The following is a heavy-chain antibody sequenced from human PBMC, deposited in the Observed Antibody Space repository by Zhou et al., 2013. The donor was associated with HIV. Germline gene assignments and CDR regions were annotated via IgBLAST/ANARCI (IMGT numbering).Heavy chain of an antibody. J-gene: IGHJ4*02. V-gene: IGHV1-2*02. Sequence: QVQLVQSGAEVKKSGASVNISCKASGYAFNSYYMHWVRQAPGQGLEWMGWILPNSGATKYAQRFQGRVTMTRDTSISTVYMELRGLRSDDTALYYCASYGPGYNWMYSWGQGTLVTVSS. D-gene: IGHD1-20*01. CDR2: ILPNSGAT. CDR3: ASYGPGYNWMYS. CDR1: GYAFNSYY.